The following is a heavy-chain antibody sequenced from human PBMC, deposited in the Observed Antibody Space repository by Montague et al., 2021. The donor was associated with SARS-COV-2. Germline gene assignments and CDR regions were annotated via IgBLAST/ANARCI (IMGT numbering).Heavy chain of an antibody. J-gene: IGHJ3*01. D-gene: IGHD3-3*01. CDR3: ARAQVTIFGVLIMLPAAGAVDV. CDR2: INHSGSS. CDR1: GGSFTGYY. V-gene: IGHV4-34*01. Sequence: SETLSLTCAVYGGSFTGYYWTWIRQPPGKGLEWIGEINHSGSSNYNPSLESRVTMSVDTSKNQFSLRPNSVSAADTAVYYCARAQVTIFGVLIMLPAAGAVDVWGQGTTVTVSS.